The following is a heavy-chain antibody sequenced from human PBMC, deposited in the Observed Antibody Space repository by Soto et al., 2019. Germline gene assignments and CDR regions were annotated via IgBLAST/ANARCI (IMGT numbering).Heavy chain of an antibody. J-gene: IGHJ4*02. V-gene: IGHV4-39*01. D-gene: IGHD1-1*01. CDR3: ARLPGITTSRRDY. CDR2: IYYSGST. CDR1: GDTITTPTYS. Sequence: SKPRSLPCCVCGDTITTPTYSWGGICQPPGKGLEWIGSIYYSGSTYYSPSLKSRVTISVDTSKNQFSLKVSSVTAADTAVYYCARLPGITTSRRDYWGQGTLVTVFS.